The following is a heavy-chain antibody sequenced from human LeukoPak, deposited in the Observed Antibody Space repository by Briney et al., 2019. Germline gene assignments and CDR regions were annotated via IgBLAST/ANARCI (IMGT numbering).Heavy chain of an antibody. CDR2: ISSSTYI. Sequence: PGGSLRLSCAASGFTFSSYSLNWVRQAPGKGLEWVSSISSSTYIYYADSVKGRFTISRDNAKTSLYLQMNSLRAEDTAVYYCARAASGYSSGGYFDLWGRGTLVTVSS. CDR3: ARAASGYSSGGYFDL. J-gene: IGHJ2*01. D-gene: IGHD6-19*01. CDR1: GFTFSSYS. V-gene: IGHV3-21*03.